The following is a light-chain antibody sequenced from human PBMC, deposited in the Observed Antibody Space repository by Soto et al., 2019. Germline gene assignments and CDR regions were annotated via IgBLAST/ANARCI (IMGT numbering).Light chain of an antibody. J-gene: IGKJ1*01. CDR1: QTISTL. CDR2: KAS. V-gene: IGKV1-5*03. CDR3: QQYSTYPST. Sequence: DIQMTQSPSTLSASVGDRVTITCRASQTISTLLAWYQQRPGKAPNLLIYKASSLESGVPSRFSGSGSGTEFTLTISSLQPDDFATYFCQQYSTYPSTFGQGPKVAIK.